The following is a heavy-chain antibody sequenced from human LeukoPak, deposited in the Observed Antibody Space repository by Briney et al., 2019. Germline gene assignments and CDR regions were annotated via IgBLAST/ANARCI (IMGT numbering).Heavy chain of an antibody. CDR1: GFTFSSCA. J-gene: IGHJ4*02. V-gene: IGHV3-23*01. D-gene: IGHD1-26*01. CDR3: AKDIVGATHSDY. Sequence: GGSLRLSCAASGFTFSSCAMSWVRQAPGKGLEWVSAISGSGSGTYYADSVKGRLVIFRVDSKKKLFLQRKSLVAEDTAVYYCAKDIVGATHSDYWGQGTLVTVSS. CDR2: ISGSGSGT.